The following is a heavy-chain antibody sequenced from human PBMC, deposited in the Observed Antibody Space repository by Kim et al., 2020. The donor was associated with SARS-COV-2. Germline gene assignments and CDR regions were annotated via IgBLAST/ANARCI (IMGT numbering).Heavy chain of an antibody. CDR3: ARDRPSGSYRPFDY. V-gene: IGHV4-38-2*02. D-gene: IGHD1-26*01. CDR1: GYSISSGYY. CDR2: IYHSGST. Sequence: SETLSLTCTVSGYSISSGYYWGWIRQPPGKGLEWIGSIYHSGSTYYNPSLKSRVTISVDTSKNQFSLKLSSVTAADTAVYYCARDRPSGSYRPFDYWGQGTLVTVSS. J-gene: IGHJ4*02.